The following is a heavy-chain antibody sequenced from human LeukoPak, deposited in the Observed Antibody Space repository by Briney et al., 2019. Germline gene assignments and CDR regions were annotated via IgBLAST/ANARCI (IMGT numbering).Heavy chain of an antibody. D-gene: IGHD3-3*01. Sequence: ASVKVSCKASGGTFSDYALNWVRQAPGQGLEWMGVFIPILGTANSTQKFQGRVTITADKSTNTAYMELTSLRSEDTAVYVCPGIPVFGVVLHQEPVWGKGTTVTVSS. CDR3: PGIPVFGVVLHQEPV. V-gene: IGHV1-69*10. CDR2: FIPILGTA. CDR1: GGTFSDYA. J-gene: IGHJ6*04.